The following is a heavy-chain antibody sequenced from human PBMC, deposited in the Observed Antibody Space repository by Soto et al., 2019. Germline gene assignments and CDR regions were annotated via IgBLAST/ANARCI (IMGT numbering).Heavy chain of an antibody. Sequence: QVQREQSGAEVKKPGSSVKVSCKASGGTFRNSAISWVRQAPGQGLEWMGGIMPIFRTPDYAQKFQGRVTITADESTSTAYMELSGLRSDDTAVYFCARDNDRPQLGGNYYYILDVWGHGTTVTVSS. CDR1: GGTFRNSA. J-gene: IGHJ6*02. D-gene: IGHD1-1*01. V-gene: IGHV1-69*12. CDR3: ARDNDRPQLGGNYYYILDV. CDR2: IMPIFRTP.